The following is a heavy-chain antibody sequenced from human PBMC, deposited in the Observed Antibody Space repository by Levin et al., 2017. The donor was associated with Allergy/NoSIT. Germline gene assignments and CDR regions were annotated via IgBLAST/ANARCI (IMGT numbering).Heavy chain of an antibody. Sequence: AETLSLMCSVSGGSITITSYYWGWIRQPPGKGPEWIGNIYFSGSTYYSSSLKSRVTISVDTSKNQFSLRLTSVTAADTAVYYCGRRGGSGWHGGFDYWGQGTLVTVSS. D-gene: IGHD6-19*01. CDR1: GGSITITSYY. J-gene: IGHJ4*02. CDR2: IYFSGST. V-gene: IGHV4-39*01. CDR3: GRRGGSGWHGGFDY.